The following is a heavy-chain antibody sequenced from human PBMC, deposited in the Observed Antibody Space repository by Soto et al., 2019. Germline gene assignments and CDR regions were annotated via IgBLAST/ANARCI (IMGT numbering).Heavy chain of an antibody. CDR1: GFAFSDYA. CDR3: VNMMIARGGFYL. Sequence: PGGSLRLSCSASGFAFSDYAIHWVRQTPGKGLEYISGISPQGSNIYYIDSVKGRFTIARDDSKNTVYLQMSSLRPDDTAIYYCVNMMIARGGFYLWGQGTPVTVSS. V-gene: IGHV3-64D*06. J-gene: IGHJ5*02. CDR2: ISPQGSNI. D-gene: IGHD2-21*01.